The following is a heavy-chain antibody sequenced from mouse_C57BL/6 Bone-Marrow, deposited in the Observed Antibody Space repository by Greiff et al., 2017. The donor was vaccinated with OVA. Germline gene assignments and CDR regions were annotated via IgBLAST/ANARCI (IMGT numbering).Heavy chain of an antibody. CDR3: TKCDDYYAMDY. J-gene: IGHJ4*01. CDR1: GYTFTSYW. CDR2: IYPGNSDT. Sequence: VQLQQSGTVLARPGASVKMSCKTSGYTFTSYWMHWVKQRPGQGLEWIGVIYPGNSDTSYNQKFKGKAKLTAVTSASTAYKEHSNLTNEDSAVYYCTKCDDYYAMDYWGQGTSVTVSS. D-gene: IGHD2-3*01. V-gene: IGHV1-5*01.